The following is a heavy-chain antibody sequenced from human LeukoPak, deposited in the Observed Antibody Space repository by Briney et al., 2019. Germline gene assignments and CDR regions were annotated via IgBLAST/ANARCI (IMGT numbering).Heavy chain of an antibody. CDR2: ISGGGGST. J-gene: IGHJ4*02. CDR1: GFTFTSYS. Sequence: GGSLRLSCAASGFTFTSYSMNWVRQAPGKGLEWVSTISGGGGSTYYADSVKGRFTISRDNSKNTLYLQMNSLRAEDTAVYYCAKPYRTYYFDYWGQGTLVTVSS. D-gene: IGHD1-1*01. V-gene: IGHV3-23*01. CDR3: AKPYRTYYFDY.